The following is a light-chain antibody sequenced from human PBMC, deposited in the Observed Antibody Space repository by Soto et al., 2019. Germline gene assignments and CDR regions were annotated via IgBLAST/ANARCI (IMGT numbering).Light chain of an antibody. J-gene: IGKJ2*01. Sequence: IVLTQSPGTLSLSPGERATLSCRASHSVSSTYLAWYQQKPGQAPRLLIYGASSRATGIPDRFSGSGSGTDFTLTISRLEPEDFAVYYCHQYGSSPPYTFGQGTKLESK. CDR3: HQYGSSPPYT. V-gene: IGKV3-20*01. CDR1: HSVSSTY. CDR2: GAS.